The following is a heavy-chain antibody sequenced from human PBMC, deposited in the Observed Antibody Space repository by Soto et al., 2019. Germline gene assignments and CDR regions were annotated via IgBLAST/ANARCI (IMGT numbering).Heavy chain of an antibody. CDR2: IDSDDGTT. V-gene: IGHV3-11*01. J-gene: IGHJ4*02. Sequence: GGSLRLSCTASGFGFGDYYMSWIRQAPGKGLEWVSYIDSDDGTTYYTDSVKGRFTISRDNAKNSLYLQMNSLRVEDTALYYCVRPYYTSSWFPFDRWGQGTLVTVSS. CDR3: VRPYYTSSWFPFDR. CDR1: GFGFGDYY. D-gene: IGHD3-3*01.